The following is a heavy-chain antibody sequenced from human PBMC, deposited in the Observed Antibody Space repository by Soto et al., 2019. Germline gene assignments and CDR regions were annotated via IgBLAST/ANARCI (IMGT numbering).Heavy chain of an antibody. V-gene: IGHV3-30-3*01. D-gene: IGHD1-26*01. J-gene: IGHJ4*02. CDR3: AKEGYSGNYGLAYVDY. Sequence: QVQLVQSGGGVVQHGRSLRLSCAASGFTFSSYAMHWVRQAPGKGLEWMTFISYDGSSQYYVDSVKGRFTISRDNSKNPLYLQMNSLRTDDTDVYYCAKEGYSGNYGLAYVDYWGQGTLVTVSS. CDR2: ISYDGSSQ. CDR1: GFTFSSYA.